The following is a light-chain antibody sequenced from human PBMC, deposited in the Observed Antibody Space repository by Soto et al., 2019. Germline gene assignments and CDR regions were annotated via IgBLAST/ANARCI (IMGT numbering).Light chain of an antibody. Sequence: QSALAQPASVSGSPGQSISISCTGTSSDVGGYDFVSWYQQHPGKAPKLIIYDVANRASGVSSRFSGSKSGNTASLTISGLQAEDEDDYHCRSYTSGNLDVFGTGTKVTVL. V-gene: IGLV2-14*01. CDR1: SSDVGGYDF. CDR3: RSYTSGNLDV. CDR2: DVA. J-gene: IGLJ1*01.